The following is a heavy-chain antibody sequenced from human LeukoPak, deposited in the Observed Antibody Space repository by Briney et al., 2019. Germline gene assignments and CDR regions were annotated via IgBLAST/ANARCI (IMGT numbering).Heavy chain of an antibody. Sequence: PGGSLRLSCAASGFTFSSYSLNWVRQAPGKGLEWVSSFSGSSSYIYYADSVKGRFPISRENEKNSLYLQKNSLRAEDTAVYYCARDPIAVVGGGSFDYWGQGILVTVSS. CDR3: ARDPIAVVGGGSFDY. CDR2: FSGSSSYI. V-gene: IGHV3-21*01. CDR1: GFTFSSYS. D-gene: IGHD6-19*01. J-gene: IGHJ4*02.